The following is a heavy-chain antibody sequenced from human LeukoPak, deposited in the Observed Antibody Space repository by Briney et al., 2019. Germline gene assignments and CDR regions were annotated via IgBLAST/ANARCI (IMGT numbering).Heavy chain of an antibody. D-gene: IGHD4-11*01. J-gene: IGHJ4*02. CDR3: ARDKVTGPTHLDY. CDR2: ISYDGSNK. V-gene: IGHV3-30*03. Sequence: PGGSLRLSCAASGFTFSSYGMHWVRQAPGKGLEWVAVISYDGSNKYYADSVKGRFTISRDNARNSLDLQVDSLRAEDTAIYYCARDKVTGPTHLDYWGQGTLVTVSS. CDR1: GFTFSSYG.